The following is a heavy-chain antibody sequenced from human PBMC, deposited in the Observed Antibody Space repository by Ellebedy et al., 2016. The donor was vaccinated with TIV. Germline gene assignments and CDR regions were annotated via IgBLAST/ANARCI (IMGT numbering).Heavy chain of an antibody. J-gene: IGHJ4*02. CDR3: ARGDKYYYDSSGYYYTY. Sequence: ASVKVSCKASGYTFTSYYMYWVRQAPGQGLEWMGIINPSAGSTNYAQKFQGRVTMTRDTSTSTVYMELSSLRSEDTAVYCCARGDKYYYDSSGYYYTYWGQGTLVTVSS. D-gene: IGHD3-22*01. V-gene: IGHV1-46*01. CDR1: GYTFTSYY. CDR2: INPSAGST.